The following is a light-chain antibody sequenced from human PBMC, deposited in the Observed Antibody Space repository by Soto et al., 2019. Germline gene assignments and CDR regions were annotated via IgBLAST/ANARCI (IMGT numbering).Light chain of an antibody. CDR3: LQYDDWHRT. Sequence: EIEMTQSPAILSASPGDRATLSCRAGQSVSNNLAWYQQKPGQTPKLVIYGPSNRATGVPARFSGSGSGTDFTLTISSLQSEDFAVYYCLQYDDWHRTFGQGTKVEIK. CDR1: QSVSNN. CDR2: GPS. J-gene: IGKJ1*01. V-gene: IGKV3-15*01.